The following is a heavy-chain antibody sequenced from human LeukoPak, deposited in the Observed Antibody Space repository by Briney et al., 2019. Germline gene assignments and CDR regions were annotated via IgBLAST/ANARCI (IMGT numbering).Heavy chain of an antibody. V-gene: IGHV4-61*02. CDR3: ARGVGTIFGVVNTYFDY. Sequence: SQTLSLTCTVSGGSISSGSYYWSWIRQPAGKGLEWIGRIYTSGSTNCNPSLKSRVTISVDTSKNQFSLKLSSVTAADTAVYYCARGVGTIFGVVNTYFDYWGQGTLVTVSS. CDR1: GGSISSGSYY. CDR2: IYTSGST. J-gene: IGHJ4*02. D-gene: IGHD3-3*01.